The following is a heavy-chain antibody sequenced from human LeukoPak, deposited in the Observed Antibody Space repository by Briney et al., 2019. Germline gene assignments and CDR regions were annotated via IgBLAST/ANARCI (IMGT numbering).Heavy chain of an antibody. J-gene: IGHJ5*02. CDR3: ARMVYSSTNWFDP. D-gene: IGHD6-13*01. CDR1: GGSISRYY. CDR2: IYYSGST. Sequence: GSGPTLVKPSETLSLTCTVSGGSISRYYWSWIRQPPGKGLEWIGYIYYSGSTYYNPSLKSRVTISVDTSKNQFSLKLSSVTAADTAVYYCARMVYSSTNWFDPWGQGTLVTVSS. V-gene: IGHV4-59*08.